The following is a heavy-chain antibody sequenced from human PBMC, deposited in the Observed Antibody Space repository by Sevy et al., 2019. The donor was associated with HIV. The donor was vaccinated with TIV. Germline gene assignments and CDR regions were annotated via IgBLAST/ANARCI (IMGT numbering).Heavy chain of an antibody. Sequence: QSQTLSLTCAISGDSVSSNSAAWNWIRQSPSRGLEWLGRTYYRSKWYNDYAVSVKSRITINPDTSKNQFSLQLNSVTPEDTAVYYCARAPMIVVVITNWFDPWDQGTLVTVS. CDR3: ARAPMIVVVITNWFDP. V-gene: IGHV6-1*01. CDR2: TYYRSKWYN. CDR1: GDSVSSNSAA. D-gene: IGHD3-22*01. J-gene: IGHJ5*02.